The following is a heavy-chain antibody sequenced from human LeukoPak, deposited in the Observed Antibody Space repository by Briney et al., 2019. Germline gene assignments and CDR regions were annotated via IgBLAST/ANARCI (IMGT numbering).Heavy chain of an antibody. CDR2: ISYDGSNK. J-gene: IGHJ6*02. CDR1: GFTFSSYA. V-gene: IGHV3-30-3*01. D-gene: IGHD2-2*01. Sequence: GESLRLSRAAYGFTFSSYAMHWVSQAQGKGLGWVAVISYDGSNKYYGDSGKGRFTISRDNFKNALYLNMNSLRAEDTDVYYCAREFGLYCSSTSCAEIPNYYYYGMDVWGQGTTVTVCS. CDR3: AREFGLYCSSTSCAEIPNYYYYGMDV.